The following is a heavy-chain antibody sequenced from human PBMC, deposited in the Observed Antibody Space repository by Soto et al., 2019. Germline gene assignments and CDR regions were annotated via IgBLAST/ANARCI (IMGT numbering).Heavy chain of an antibody. Sequence: PGGSLRLSCAASGFTFSSYGMHWVRQAPGKGLEWVAVISYDGSNKYYADSVKGRFTISRDNSKNTLYLQMNSLRAEDTAVYYCAKLRSDIVVVVADTGNFDYWGQGTLVTVSS. V-gene: IGHV3-30*18. CDR3: AKLRSDIVVVVADTGNFDY. CDR1: GFTFSSYG. D-gene: IGHD2-15*01. CDR2: ISYDGSNK. J-gene: IGHJ4*02.